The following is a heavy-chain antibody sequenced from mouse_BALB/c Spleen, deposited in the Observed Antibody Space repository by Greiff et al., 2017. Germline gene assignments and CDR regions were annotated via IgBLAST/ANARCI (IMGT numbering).Heavy chain of an antibody. CDR2: INPYNDGT. CDR1: GYTFTSYV. D-gene: IGHD2-3*01. J-gene: IGHJ2*01. Sequence: VQLQQSGPELVKPGASVKMSCKASGYTFTSYVMHWVKQKPGQGLEWIGYINPYNDGTKYNEKFKGKATLTSDKSSSTAYMELSSLTSEDSAVYYCASGGWLPLFDYWGQGTTLTVSS. V-gene: IGHV1-14*01. CDR3: ASGGWLPLFDY.